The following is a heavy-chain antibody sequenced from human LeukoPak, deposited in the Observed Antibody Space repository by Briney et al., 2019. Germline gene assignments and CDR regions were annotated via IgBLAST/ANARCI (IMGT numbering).Heavy chain of an antibody. V-gene: IGHV3-33*01. D-gene: IGHD1-26*01. Sequence: GGPLRLSCAASGFTFSSYGMHWVRQAPGKGLEWVAVIWYDGSNKYYADSVKGRFTISRDNSKNTLYLQMNSLRAEDTAVYYCARGGRELENWGQGTLVTVSS. CDR1: GFTFSSYG. CDR3: ARGGRELEN. J-gene: IGHJ4*02. CDR2: IWYDGSNK.